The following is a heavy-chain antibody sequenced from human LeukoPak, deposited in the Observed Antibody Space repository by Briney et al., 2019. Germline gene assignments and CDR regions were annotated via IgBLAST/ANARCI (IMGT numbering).Heavy chain of an antibody. V-gene: IGHV4-59*01. CDR3: ASDGDCFNDAFHF. CDR2: IYYSGIT. Sequence: SETLSLTCSVSGVSISTYYWNWVRQPPGKGLEWVGYIYYSGITNYNPSLKSRVTISVDTSKIQFSLNLSSVTAADTAIYYCASDGDCFNDAFHFWGQGTVVTVSS. CDR1: GVSISTYY. J-gene: IGHJ3*01. D-gene: IGHD2-21*01.